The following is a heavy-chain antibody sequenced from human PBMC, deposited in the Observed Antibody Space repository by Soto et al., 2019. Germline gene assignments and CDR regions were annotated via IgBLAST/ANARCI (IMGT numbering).Heavy chain of an antibody. Sequence: PSETLSLTCTVSGGSIISTTYYWGWIRQPPGKGLEWIGSVYYSGSTYYNSSLKSRVTVSVDTSKNQFSLKLRSVTAADTDVYYCARDAVAGTDYWGQGIQVTVSS. J-gene: IGHJ4*02. CDR2: VYYSGST. CDR1: GGSIISTTYY. CDR3: ARDAVAGTDY. V-gene: IGHV4-39*02. D-gene: IGHD6-19*01.